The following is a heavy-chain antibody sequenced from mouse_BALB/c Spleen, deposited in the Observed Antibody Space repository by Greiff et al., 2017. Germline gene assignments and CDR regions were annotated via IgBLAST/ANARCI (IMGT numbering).Heavy chain of an antibody. CDR2: IDPENGDT. J-gene: IGHJ4*01. V-gene: IGHV14-4*02. CDR1: GFNIKDYY. Sequence: VQLQQSGAELVRSGASVKLSCTASGFNIKDYYMHWVKQRPEQGLEWIGWIDPENGDTEYAPKFQGKATLTADKSSNTAYMQLSSLTSEDSAVYFCAIDYYCSEAAMDYWGQGTSVTVSS. D-gene: IGHD1-1*01. CDR3: AIDYYCSEAAMDY.